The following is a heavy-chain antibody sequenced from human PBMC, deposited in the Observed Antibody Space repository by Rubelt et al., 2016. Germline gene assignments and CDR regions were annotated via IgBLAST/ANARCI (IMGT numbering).Heavy chain of an antibody. CDR3: ARGYERLPEFDY. CDR2: SAYNGNT. Sequence: SAYNGNTNYARKRPGRVTMTTDTSTSTAYMELRSLRSDDTAVYYCARGYERLPEFDYWGQGTLVTGSS. D-gene: IGHD3-3*01. J-gene: IGHJ4*02. V-gene: IGHV1-18*01.